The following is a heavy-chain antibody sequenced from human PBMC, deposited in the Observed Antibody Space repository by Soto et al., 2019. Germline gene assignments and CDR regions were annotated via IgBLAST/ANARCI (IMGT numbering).Heavy chain of an antibody. V-gene: IGHV4-34*01. CDR2: INHSGST. J-gene: IGHJ6*03. Sequence: SETLSLTCAVYGGSFSGYYWSWIRQPPGKGLEWIGEINHSGSTNYNPSLKSRVTISVDTSKNQFSLKLSSVTAADTAVYYCAREGYCSSTSCYYYYYYYMDVWGKGTTVTVPS. CDR1: GGSFSGYY. CDR3: AREGYCSSTSCYYYYYYYMDV. D-gene: IGHD2-2*01.